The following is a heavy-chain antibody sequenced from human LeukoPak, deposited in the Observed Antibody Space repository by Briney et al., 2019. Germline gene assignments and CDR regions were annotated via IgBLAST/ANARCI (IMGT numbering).Heavy chain of an antibody. Sequence: ASVKVSCKASGYTFTGYYMHWVRQAPGQGLEWMGWINPNSGGTNYAQKFQGRVTMTRDTSISTAYMELSRLRSDDTAVYYCARDKLYSGSSGRPIDYWGQGTLVTVSS. J-gene: IGHJ4*02. CDR2: INPNSGGT. D-gene: IGHD6-19*01. CDR1: GYTFTGYY. V-gene: IGHV1-2*02. CDR3: ARDKLYSGSSGRPIDY.